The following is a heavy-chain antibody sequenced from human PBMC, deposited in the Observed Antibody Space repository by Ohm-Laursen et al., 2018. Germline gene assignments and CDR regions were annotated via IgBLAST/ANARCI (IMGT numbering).Heavy chain of an antibody. J-gene: IGHJ3*02. Sequence: SLRLSCAASGFSFSTYGMHWVRQAPGQGLEWVAVISYDGNYKYYADSVKGRFTISRDNSKSTLFLQMNYLRDEDSAVYYCAKDNHVYCGGDSCYSSGFDIWGQGTMVTVSS. V-gene: IGHV3-30*18. CDR2: ISYDGNYK. D-gene: IGHD2-15*01. CDR3: AKDNHVYCGGDSCYSSGFDI. CDR1: GFSFSTYG.